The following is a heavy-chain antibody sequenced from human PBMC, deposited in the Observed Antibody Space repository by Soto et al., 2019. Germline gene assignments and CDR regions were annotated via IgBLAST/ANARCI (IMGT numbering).Heavy chain of an antibody. J-gene: IGHJ6*02. CDR1: GFTVSSNY. V-gene: IGHV3-53*01. D-gene: IGHD6-6*01. CDR2: IYSGGST. CDR3: VGDSSSHPLYYYYGMDV. Sequence: PGGSLRLSCAASGFTVSSNYMSWVRQAPGKGLEWVSVIYSGGSTYYADSVKGRFTISRDNSKNTLCLQMNSLRAEDTAVYYCVGDSSSHPLYYYYGMDVWGQGTTVTVSS.